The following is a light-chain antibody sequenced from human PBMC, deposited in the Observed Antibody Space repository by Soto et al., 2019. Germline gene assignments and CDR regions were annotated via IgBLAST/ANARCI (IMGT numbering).Light chain of an antibody. Sequence: QLVLTQPPSASGTPGQRVTISCSGSSSNIGSNYVYWYQQLPGTAPKLFIYRNNQRPSGVPDRFSGSKSGTSASLAISGLRSEDEADYYCAAWDDSLSVVFGGGTKLTVL. J-gene: IGLJ2*01. CDR1: SSNIGSNY. CDR2: RNN. CDR3: AAWDDSLSVV. V-gene: IGLV1-47*01.